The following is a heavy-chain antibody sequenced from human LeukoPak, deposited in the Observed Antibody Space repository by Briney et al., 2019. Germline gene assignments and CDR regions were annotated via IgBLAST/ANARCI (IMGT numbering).Heavy chain of an antibody. V-gene: IGHV3-48*03. D-gene: IGHD5-24*01. J-gene: IGHJ3*02. Sequence: PGGSLRLSCAASGFTFSSYEMDWVRRAPGEGLEWVSYIGSSGGSRYYADSVKGRFISSRDNAKNSFYLQMNSLRVEDTAIYYCAREDGDAFDIWGQGTMVSVSS. CDR1: GFTFSSYE. CDR3: AREDGDAFDI. CDR2: IGSSGGSR.